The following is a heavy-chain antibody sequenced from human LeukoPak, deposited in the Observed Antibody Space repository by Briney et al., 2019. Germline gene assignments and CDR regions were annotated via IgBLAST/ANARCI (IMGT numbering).Heavy chain of an antibody. V-gene: IGHV3-30*01. J-gene: IGHJ4*02. CDR1: GFTLSTYA. CDR3: ARDGAQLWINYYFDY. Sequence: GGSLRLSCGASGFTLSTYAVHWVRQAPGKGLEWVAVMSYDGSNKYYADSVKGRFTISRDSSKNTLYLQMNSLRAEDTAVYYCARDGAQLWINYYFDYWGQGTLVAVSS. CDR2: MSYDGSNK. D-gene: IGHD5-18*01.